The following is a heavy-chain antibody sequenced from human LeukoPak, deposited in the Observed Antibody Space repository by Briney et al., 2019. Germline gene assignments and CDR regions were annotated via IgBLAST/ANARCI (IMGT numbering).Heavy chain of an antibody. CDR1: GGSFSGYY. J-gene: IGHJ4*02. Sequence: HPSETLSLTCAIYGGSFSGYYWSWIRQPPGKGLEWIGEINHSGSTNYNPSLKSRVTISVDTSKNQFSLKLSSVTAADTAVYYCARGDDYGDYYFDYWGQGTLVTVSS. CDR2: INHSGST. CDR3: ARGDDYGDYYFDY. V-gene: IGHV4-34*01. D-gene: IGHD4-17*01.